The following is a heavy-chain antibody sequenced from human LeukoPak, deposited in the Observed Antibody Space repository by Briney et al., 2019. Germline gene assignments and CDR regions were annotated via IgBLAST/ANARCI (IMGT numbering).Heavy chain of an antibody. V-gene: IGHV3-23*01. CDR3: AKSSGSSQKGFDP. CDR2: ITGDGENT. D-gene: IGHD3-10*01. Sequence: GGSLRLSCAASEFTFSTFTMSWVRQAPGKGLEWVASITGDGENTYSADSVKGRFSISRDNSKDMLFLQMSSLRVDDTAIYFCAKSSGSSQKGFDPWGQGILVTVSS. J-gene: IGHJ5*02. CDR1: EFTFSTFT.